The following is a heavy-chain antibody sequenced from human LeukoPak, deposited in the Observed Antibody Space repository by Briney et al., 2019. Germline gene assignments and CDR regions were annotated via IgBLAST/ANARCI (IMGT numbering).Heavy chain of an antibody. CDR1: GGSISSYY. D-gene: IGHD6-13*01. Sequence: PSETLSLTCTVSGGSISSYYWSWLRQPPGKGLEWIGYIYYSGSTNYNPSLKSRVTISVDTSKNQFSLKLSSVTAADTAVYYCATVPAAAVYYFDYWGQGTLVTVSS. J-gene: IGHJ4*02. V-gene: IGHV4-59*08. CDR3: ATVPAAAVYYFDY. CDR2: IYYSGST.